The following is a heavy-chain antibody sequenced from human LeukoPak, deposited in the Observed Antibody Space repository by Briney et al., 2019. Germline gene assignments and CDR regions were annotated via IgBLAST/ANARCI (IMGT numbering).Heavy chain of an antibody. CDR3: ARDDGFASFTY. D-gene: IGHD3-10*01. J-gene: IGHJ4*02. CDR1: GFTFSDYW. CDR2: INPDGSQK. V-gene: IGHV3-7*01. Sequence: GGSLRLSCAASGFTFSDYWMDWLRQAPGKRLEWVASINPDGSQKHCVDSVKGRFTISRDNAKNSLYLQINSLRAEDTAVYYCARDDGFASFTYWGQGALVTVSS.